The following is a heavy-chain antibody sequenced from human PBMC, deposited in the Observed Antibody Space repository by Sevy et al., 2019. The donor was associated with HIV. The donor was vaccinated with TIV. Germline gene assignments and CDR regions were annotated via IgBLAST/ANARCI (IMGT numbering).Heavy chain of an antibody. J-gene: IGHJ4*02. V-gene: IGHV3-23*01. CDR2: ISGGGEST. CDR3: AKDTAGWLRSTFDY. CDR1: GFTSRSYA. D-gene: IGHD5-12*01. Sequence: GGSLRLSCVVSGFTSRSYAMSWVRQAPGKGLEWVSGISGGGESTDYADYVKGRFSISRDNSKNTLYMQMNSLRVEDTGVYYCAKDTAGWLRSTFDYWGQGTLVTVSS.